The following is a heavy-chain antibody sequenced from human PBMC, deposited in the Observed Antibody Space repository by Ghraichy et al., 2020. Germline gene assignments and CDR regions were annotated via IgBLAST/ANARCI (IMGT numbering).Heavy chain of an antibody. CDR3: ARHEISNDILTGARDY. CDR1: GGSISSSSYY. Sequence: SETLSLTCTVSGGSISSSSYYWGWIRQPPGKGLEWIGSIYYSGSTYYNPSLKSRVTISVDTSKNQFSLKLSSVTAADTAVYYCARHEISNDILTGARDYWGQGTLVTVSS. J-gene: IGHJ4*02. CDR2: IYYSGST. D-gene: IGHD3-9*01. V-gene: IGHV4-39*01.